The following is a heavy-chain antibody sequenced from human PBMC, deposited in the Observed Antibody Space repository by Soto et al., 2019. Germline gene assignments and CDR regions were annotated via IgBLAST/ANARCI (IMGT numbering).Heavy chain of an antibody. Sequence: QVQLVQSGAEVKKPGASVKVSCKASGYTFTSYAMHWVRQAPGQRLEWMGWINAGNGNTKYSQKFQGRVTITRDTSGSTAYMELSRMRAEDTAVYYCARDVGATGDWGQGTLVTVSS. CDR3: ARDVGATGD. J-gene: IGHJ4*02. D-gene: IGHD1-26*01. CDR2: INAGNGNT. CDR1: GYTFTSYA. V-gene: IGHV1-3*01.